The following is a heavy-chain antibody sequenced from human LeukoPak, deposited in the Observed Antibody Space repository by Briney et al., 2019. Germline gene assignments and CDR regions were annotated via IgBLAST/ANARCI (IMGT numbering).Heavy chain of an antibody. J-gene: IGHJ6*02. CDR3: ARKYYDILTGYTAMDV. D-gene: IGHD3-9*01. V-gene: IGHV4-59*01. CDR2: IYYSGST. CDR1: GGSIRTYY. Sequence: SETLSLTCTVSGGSIRTYYWSWIRQPPGKGLEWIGYIYYSGSTTYNPSLKSRVTISVDTSKNQFSLKMRSVTAADTAVYYCARKYYDILTGYTAMDVWGQGTTVTVSS.